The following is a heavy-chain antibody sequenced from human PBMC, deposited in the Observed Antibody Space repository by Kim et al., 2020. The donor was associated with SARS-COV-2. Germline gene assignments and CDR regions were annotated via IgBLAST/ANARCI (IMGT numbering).Heavy chain of an antibody. J-gene: IGHJ4*02. V-gene: IGHV3-33*01. CDR3: ATQIGYQLLSALSY. Sequence: ADPVKGRYTISRDNSKNPLYLQMNSLRAEDTAVYYCATQIGYQLLSALSYWGLGSLVTVSS. D-gene: IGHD2-2*01.